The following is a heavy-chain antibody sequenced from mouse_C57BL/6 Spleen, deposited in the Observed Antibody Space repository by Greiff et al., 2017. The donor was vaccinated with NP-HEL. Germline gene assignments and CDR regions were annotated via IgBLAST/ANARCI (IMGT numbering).Heavy chain of an antibody. CDR2: LNPNYGTT. J-gene: IGHJ3*01. CDR1: GYSFTDYN. D-gene: IGHD2-4*01. V-gene: IGHV1-39*01. CDR3: ARRGAYDYDAWFAY. Sequence: EVQLQQSGPELVKPGASVKISCKASGYSFTDYNMNWVKPSNGKSLEWIGVLNPNYGTTSYNQKFKGKATLTVDQSSSTAYMQLNSLTSEDSAVYYCARRGAYDYDAWFAYWGQGTLVTVSA.